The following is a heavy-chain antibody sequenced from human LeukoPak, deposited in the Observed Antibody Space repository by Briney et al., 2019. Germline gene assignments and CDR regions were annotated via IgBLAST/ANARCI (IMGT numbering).Heavy chain of an antibody. CDR3: GRQRYFDY. CDR1: GFSLSSYE. J-gene: IGHJ4*02. D-gene: IGHD1-1*01. CDR2: ISESGTTI. Sequence: GGSLRLSCVAPGFSLSSYEMNWARQAPGKGLEWVSYISESGTTIYYADSVKGRFTISRDTAKNSLYLQMNSLRAEDTAVYYCGRQRYFDYWGQGTLVTVSS. V-gene: IGHV3-48*03.